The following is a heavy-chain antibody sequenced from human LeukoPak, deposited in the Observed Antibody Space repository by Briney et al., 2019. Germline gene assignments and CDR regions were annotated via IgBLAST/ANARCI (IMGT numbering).Heavy chain of an antibody. CDR2: IYTSGST. V-gene: IGHV4-4*07. CDR3: ARDRLNYDFSLGVPQGRYFDY. D-gene: IGHD3-3*01. Sequence: SETLSLTCTVSGGSISSYYWSWIRQPAGKGLEWIGRIYTSGSTNYNPSLKSRVTMSVDTSKNQFSLKLSSVTAADTAVYYCARDRLNYDFSLGVPQGRYFDYWGQGTLVTVSS. J-gene: IGHJ4*02. CDR1: GGSISSYY.